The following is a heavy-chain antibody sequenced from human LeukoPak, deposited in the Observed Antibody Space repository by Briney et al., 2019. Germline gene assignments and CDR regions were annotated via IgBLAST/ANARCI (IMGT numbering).Heavy chain of an antibody. Sequence: SETLSLTCTVSGGSISNYYWSWIRQPPGKGLEWIGYIYYSVSTNYNPSLESRVTISGDTSKNQFSLRLSSVTAADTAVYYCARASYSYDINGWVPFDYWGQGTLVTVSS. D-gene: IGHD3-22*01. V-gene: IGHV4-59*08. CDR2: IYYSVST. CDR3: ARASYSYDINGWVPFDY. CDR1: GGSISNYY. J-gene: IGHJ4*02.